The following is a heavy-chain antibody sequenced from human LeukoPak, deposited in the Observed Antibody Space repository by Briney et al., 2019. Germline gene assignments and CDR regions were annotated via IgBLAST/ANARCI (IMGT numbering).Heavy chain of an antibody. CDR1: GFSFSTYG. V-gene: IGHV3-48*02. Sequence: GGSLRLSCAASGFSFSTYGMNWVRQAPGKGLEWVSYISGNSKTIYYADSVKGRFTISRDNAKNSLYLQMNSLRDEDTAVYYCARGLGYYDFWSGYPTPNWFDPWGQGTLVTVSS. CDR2: ISGNSKTI. CDR3: ARGLGYYDFWSGYPTPNWFDP. D-gene: IGHD3-3*01. J-gene: IGHJ5*02.